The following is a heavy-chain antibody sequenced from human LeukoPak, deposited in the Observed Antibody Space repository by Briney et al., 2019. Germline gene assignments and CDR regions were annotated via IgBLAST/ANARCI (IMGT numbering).Heavy chain of an antibody. CDR3: ARARIVVVTAILGY. Sequence: GASVKVSCKASGYTFTGYYMHWVRQAPGQGLEWMGWINPNSGGINYAQKFQGRVTMTRDTSISTAYMELSRLRSDDTAVYYCARARIVVVTAILGYWGQGTLVTVSS. CDR2: INPNSGGI. CDR1: GYTFTGYY. V-gene: IGHV1-2*02. J-gene: IGHJ4*02. D-gene: IGHD2-21*02.